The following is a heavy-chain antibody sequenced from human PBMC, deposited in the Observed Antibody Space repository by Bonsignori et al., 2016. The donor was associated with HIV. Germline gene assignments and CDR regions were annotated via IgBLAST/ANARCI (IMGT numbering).Heavy chain of an antibody. CDR3: ARGPYHSNRPRWFDP. J-gene: IGHJ5*02. D-gene: IGHD4-11*01. V-gene: IGHV5-51*01. Sequence: VRQMPGKGLEWMGIIYPGDSDTRYSPSFQGQVTISADKSISTAYLQWSSLKASDTAMYYCARGPYHSNRPRWFDPWGQGTLVTVSS. CDR2: IYPGDSDT.